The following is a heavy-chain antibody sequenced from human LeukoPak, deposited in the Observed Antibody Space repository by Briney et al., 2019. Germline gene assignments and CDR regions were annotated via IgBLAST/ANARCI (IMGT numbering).Heavy chain of an antibody. CDR3: ARQMPTVTSYYYYYGLDV. Sequence: SETLSLTCTVSGCSISSYYWSWIRQPPGKGLEWIGYIYYSGSINYNPSLKSRVTISVDTSKNQFSLKLSSVTAADTAVYYCARQMPTVTSYYYYYGLDVWGQGTTVTVSS. J-gene: IGHJ6*02. CDR1: GCSISSYY. CDR2: IYYSGSI. D-gene: IGHD4-17*01. V-gene: IGHV4-59*08.